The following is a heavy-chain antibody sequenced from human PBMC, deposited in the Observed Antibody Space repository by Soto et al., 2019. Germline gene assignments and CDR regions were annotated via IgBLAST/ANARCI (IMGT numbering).Heavy chain of an antibody. D-gene: IGHD2-15*01. V-gene: IGHV3-23*01. CDR3: TNANRYCSGANCFTFDY. CDR2: FSSSGGGT. Sequence: PGGSLRLSCTASGFTFSNYAMSWVRQAPGKGLEWVSTFSSSGGGTYYADSVKGRFTISRDNSKNTLYLQMNSLRAEDTAVYNNTNANRYCSGANCFTFDYWGLGTLVTVSS. CDR1: GFTFSNYA. J-gene: IGHJ4*02.